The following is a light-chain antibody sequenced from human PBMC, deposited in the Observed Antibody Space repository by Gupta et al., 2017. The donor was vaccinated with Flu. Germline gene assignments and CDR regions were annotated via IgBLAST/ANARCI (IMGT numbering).Light chain of an antibody. CDR3: QQYGSSPGT. J-gene: IGKJ1*01. Sequence: ELVLTQSPATLSLSPGETATLSCRASQSVSSSYLAWYQQKPGKAPRLLIYGASSRATGIPDRFSGRGSGTDFTFTISRLEPEDFAVYYCQQYGSSPGTFGQGTKVEIK. CDR1: QSVSSSY. V-gene: IGKV3-20*01. CDR2: GAS.